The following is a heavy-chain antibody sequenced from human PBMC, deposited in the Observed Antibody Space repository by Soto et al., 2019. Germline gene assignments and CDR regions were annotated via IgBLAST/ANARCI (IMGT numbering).Heavy chain of an antibody. CDR2: ISYDGSNK. V-gene: IGHV3-30*18. J-gene: IGHJ4*02. Sequence: QVQLVESGGGVVQPGRSLRLSCAASGFTFSSYGMHWVRQAPGKGLEWVAVISYDGSNKYYADSVKGRFTISRDNPKNTLDLQMNSLRAEDTAVYYCAKEDIDYWGQGTLVTVAS. CDR3: AKEDIDY. CDR1: GFTFSSYG.